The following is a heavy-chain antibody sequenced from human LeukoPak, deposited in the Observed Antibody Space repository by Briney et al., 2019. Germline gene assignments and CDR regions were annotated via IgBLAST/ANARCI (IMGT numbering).Heavy chain of an antibody. CDR2: ISNDNGIT. D-gene: IGHD6-13*01. Sequence: ASVKVSCKTSGYSFPTYGISWVRQAPGQGLEWKGWISNDNGITNYAPQFQGRVTLDTETYTSTAYMVLRNLRYDDTAVYSCASTDHPRAAAGIFEPFPFDYWGQGTLVTVSS. CDR3: ASTDHPRAAAGIFEPFPFDY. J-gene: IGHJ4*02. V-gene: IGHV1-18*01. CDR1: GYSFPTYG.